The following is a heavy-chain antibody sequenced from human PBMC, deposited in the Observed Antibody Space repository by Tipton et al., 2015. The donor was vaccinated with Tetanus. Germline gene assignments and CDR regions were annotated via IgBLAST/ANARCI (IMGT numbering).Heavy chain of an antibody. CDR1: GVSIRNGGYS. CDR3: VRAPYNSPGKYYFDQ. D-gene: IGHD1-1*01. CDR2: TYHTGGT. V-gene: IGHV4-30-2*01. Sequence: TLSLTCAVSGVSIRNGGYSWNWIRQPAGKGLEWIGYTYHTGGTYYNPSLKSRVTISVDRSSDQFSLRLTSVTAADMAIYYCVRAPYNSPGKYYFDQWGQGTLVTVSS. J-gene: IGHJ4*02.